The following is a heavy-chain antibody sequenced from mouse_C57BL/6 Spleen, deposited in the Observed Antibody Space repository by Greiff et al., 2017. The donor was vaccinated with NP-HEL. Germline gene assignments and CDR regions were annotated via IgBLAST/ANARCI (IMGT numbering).Heavy chain of an antibody. CDR1: GFTFSDYG. Sequence: SGFTFSDYGMYWVRQAPEKGLEWVAYISSGSSTIYYADTVKGRFTISRDNAKNTLFLHMTSLRSEDTAMYYCARRYYGSSHYFDYWGQGTTLTVSS. CDR2: ISSGSSTI. D-gene: IGHD1-1*01. J-gene: IGHJ2*01. CDR3: ARRYYGSSHYFDY. V-gene: IGHV5-17*01.